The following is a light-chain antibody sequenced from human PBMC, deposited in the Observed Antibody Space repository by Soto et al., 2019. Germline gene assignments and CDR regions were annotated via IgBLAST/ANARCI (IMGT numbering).Light chain of an antibody. J-gene: IGKJ1*01. V-gene: IGKV3-11*01. Sequence: EIVMTQSPGTLSVSPGERATLSCGASQSVSSNLAWYQQKPGQAPRLLIYDTSTRATGVPTRFSGSRSGTDFTLTISSLEPEDAAVYYCQQRSNWPPITFGQGPKVDIK. CDR1: QSVSSN. CDR2: DTS. CDR3: QQRSNWPPIT.